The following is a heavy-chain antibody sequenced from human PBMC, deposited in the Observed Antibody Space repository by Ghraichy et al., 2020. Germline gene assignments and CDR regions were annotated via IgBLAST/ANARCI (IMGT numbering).Heavy chain of an antibody. CDR3: AKTPQYYDFWSGYYFIDY. V-gene: IGHV3-23*01. D-gene: IGHD3-3*01. CDR2: ISGSGGST. Sequence: LSLTCAASGFTFSSYAMSWVRQAPGKGLEWVSAISGSGGSTYYADSVKGRFTISRDNSKNTLYLQMNSLRAEDTAVYYCAKTPQYYDFWSGYYFIDYWGQGTLVTVSS. J-gene: IGHJ4*02. CDR1: GFTFSSYA.